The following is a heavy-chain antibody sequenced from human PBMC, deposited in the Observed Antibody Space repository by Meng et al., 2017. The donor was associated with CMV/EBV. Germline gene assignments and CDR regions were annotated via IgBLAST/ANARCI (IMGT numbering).Heavy chain of an antibody. J-gene: IGHJ5*02. V-gene: IGHV1-8*01. Sequence: ASVKVSCKASGYTFTSYDINWVRQATGQGLEWMGWMNPNSGNTGYAQKFQGRVTMTRNTSISTAYMELSSLRSEDTAVYYCAGGRGVVPAAIVQNWFDPWGQGTLVTVSS. CDR1: GYTFTSYD. D-gene: IGHD2-2*01. CDR3: AGGRGVVPAAIVQNWFDP. CDR2: MNPNSGNT.